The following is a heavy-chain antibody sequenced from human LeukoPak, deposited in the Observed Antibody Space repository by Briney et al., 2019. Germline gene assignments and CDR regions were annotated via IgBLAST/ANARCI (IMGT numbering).Heavy chain of an antibody. D-gene: IGHD1-1*01. V-gene: IGHV4-34*01. CDR3: ARGPLKSWWFDP. Sequence: GSLRLSCAASGFTFSTYSMIWVRQAPGRALEWIGEINHSGSTNYNPSLKSRVTISVDTSKNQFSLKLSSVTAADTAVYYCARGPLKSWWFDPWGQGTLVTVSS. CDR1: GFTFSTYS. J-gene: IGHJ5*02. CDR2: INHSGST.